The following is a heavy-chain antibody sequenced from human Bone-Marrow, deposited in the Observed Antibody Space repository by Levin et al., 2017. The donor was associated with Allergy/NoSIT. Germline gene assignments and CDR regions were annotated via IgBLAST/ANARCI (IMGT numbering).Heavy chain of an antibody. Sequence: GGSLRLSCAASEFIVRSNYMSWVRQVPGKGLDWVSVIHSRGSAYYADSVKGRFTISRDNSKNTLYLRMNSLRVEDTAVYYCVARSNGMDVWGQGTTVTVSS. J-gene: IGHJ6*02. CDR2: IHSRGSA. V-gene: IGHV3-66*01. CDR1: EFIVRSNY. D-gene: IGHD5-12*01. CDR3: VARSNGMDV.